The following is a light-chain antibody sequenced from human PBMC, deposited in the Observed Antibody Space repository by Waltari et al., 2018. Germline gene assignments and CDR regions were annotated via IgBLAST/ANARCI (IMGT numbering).Light chain of an antibody. V-gene: IGLV2-14*01. J-gene: IGLJ2*01. Sequence: QSALTQPASASASPAQSITISSTGTSSDVGGFNYVSCYQQHPGKAPKLMIYEVSNRPAGVSNRFSGSKSGNTASLTISGLHAEDEADYYCSSYTSSSTVVFGGGTKLTVL. CDR2: EVS. CDR1: SSDVGGFNY. CDR3: SSYTSSSTVV.